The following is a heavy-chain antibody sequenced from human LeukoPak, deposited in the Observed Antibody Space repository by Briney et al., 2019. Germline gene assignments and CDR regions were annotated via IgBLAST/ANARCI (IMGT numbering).Heavy chain of an antibody. D-gene: IGHD5-12*01. CDR3: ARDSGYSGYDGYYYGMDV. V-gene: IGHV4-34*01. CDR1: GGSFSGYY. J-gene: IGHJ6*02. Sequence: SETLSLTCAVYGGSFSGYYWSWIRQPPGKGLEWIGEINHSGSTNYNPSLKSRVTISVDTSKNQFSLKLSSVTAADTAVYYCARDSGYSGYDGYYYGMDVWGQGTTVTVSS. CDR2: INHSGST.